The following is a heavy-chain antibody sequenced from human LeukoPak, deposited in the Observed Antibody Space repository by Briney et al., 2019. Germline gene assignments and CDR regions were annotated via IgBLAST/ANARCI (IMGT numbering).Heavy chain of an antibody. J-gene: IGHJ4*02. Sequence: SVKVSCKASGGTFSSYAISWVRQAPGQGLEWMGGIIPIFGTANYAQKFQGRVTTTADKSTSTAYMELSSLRSEDTAVYYCARRYYDSTRWVPFDYWGQGTLVTVSS. CDR1: GGTFSSYA. CDR2: IIPIFGTA. D-gene: IGHD3-22*01. V-gene: IGHV1-69*06. CDR3: ARRYYDSTRWVPFDY.